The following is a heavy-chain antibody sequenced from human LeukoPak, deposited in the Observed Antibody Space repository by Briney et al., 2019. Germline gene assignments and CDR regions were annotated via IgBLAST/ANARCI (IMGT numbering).Heavy chain of an antibody. CDR3: ARAMVRGVITDFDY. Sequence: SETLSLTCTVSGGSISSYYWSWIRQPAGKGLEWIGRIYTSGSTNYNPSLKSRVTMSVDTSKNQFSLKLSSVTAADTAVYYCARAMVRGVITDFDYWGQGTLVTVSS. D-gene: IGHD3-10*01. J-gene: IGHJ4*02. CDR2: IYTSGST. CDR1: GGSISSYY. V-gene: IGHV4-4*07.